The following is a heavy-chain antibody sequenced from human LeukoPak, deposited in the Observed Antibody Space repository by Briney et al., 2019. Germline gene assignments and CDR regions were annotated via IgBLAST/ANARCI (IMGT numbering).Heavy chain of an antibody. Sequence: GGSLRLSCTASGFTFSSYGMHWVRQAPGKGPEWVAFIRYDGSNKYYVDSVKGRFTISRDNSKNTLYLQMNSLRAEDTAVYYCAKGRYGGNSGIDYWGQGTLVTVSS. J-gene: IGHJ4*02. CDR2: IRYDGSNK. V-gene: IGHV3-30*02. D-gene: IGHD4-23*01. CDR3: AKGRYGGNSGIDY. CDR1: GFTFSSYG.